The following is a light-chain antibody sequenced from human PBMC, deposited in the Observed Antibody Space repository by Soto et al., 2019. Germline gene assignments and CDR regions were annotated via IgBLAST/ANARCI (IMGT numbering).Light chain of an antibody. J-gene: IGKJ3*01. V-gene: IGKV4-1*01. Sequence: DIVMTQSPDSLAVSLGERATINCKSSQSVLYSSNNKNYLAWYQQNPGHPPNLLIYWASTRESGVPDRFSGSGSGTDFPLTISSLQAEDVAVYYCQQYYSTPPTFGPGTKVDIK. CDR1: QSVLYSSNNKNY. CDR2: WAS. CDR3: QQYYSTPPT.